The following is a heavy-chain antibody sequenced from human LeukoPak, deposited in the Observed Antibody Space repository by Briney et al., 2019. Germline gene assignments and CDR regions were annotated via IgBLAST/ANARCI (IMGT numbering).Heavy chain of an antibody. Sequence: PGGSLRLSCAASGFTFSSYWMHWVRQAPGKGLVWVSRINSDGSSTSYADSVKGRFTISRDNAKNTLYLQMNSLRAEDTAVYYCARGGYYYDSSVKIRDWGQGTLVTVSS. CDR3: ARGGYYYDSSVKIRD. CDR1: GFTFSSYW. D-gene: IGHD3-22*01. V-gene: IGHV3-74*01. J-gene: IGHJ4*02. CDR2: INSDGSST.